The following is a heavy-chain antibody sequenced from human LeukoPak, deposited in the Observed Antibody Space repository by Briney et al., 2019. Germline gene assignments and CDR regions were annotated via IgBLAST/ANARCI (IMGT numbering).Heavy chain of an antibody. D-gene: IGHD6-19*01. V-gene: IGHV1-69*06. Sequence: GASVKVSCKASGGTFSSYAISWVRQAPGQGLEWMGGIIPIFGTANYAQKFQGRVTITADKSTSTASMELSSLRSEDTAMYYCARDRIAVTGRKYYSSMDVWGKGTTVTVSS. CDR3: ARDRIAVTGRKYYSSMDV. CDR1: GGTFSSYA. CDR2: IIPIFGTA. J-gene: IGHJ6*03.